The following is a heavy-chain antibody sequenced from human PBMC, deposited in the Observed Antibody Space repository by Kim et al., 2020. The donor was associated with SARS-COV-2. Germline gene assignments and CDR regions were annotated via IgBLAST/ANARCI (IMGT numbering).Heavy chain of an antibody. CDR3: ARQVAAAGTWYYYYGMDV. D-gene: IGHD6-13*01. Sequence: ASVKVSCKASGYTFTSYGISWVRQAPGQGLEWMGWISAYNGNTNYAQKLQGRVTMTTDTSTSTAYMELRSLRSDDTAVYYCARQVAAAGTWYYYYGMDVWGQGATVTVSS. CDR1: GYTFTSYG. V-gene: IGHV1-18*01. CDR2: ISAYNGNT. J-gene: IGHJ6*02.